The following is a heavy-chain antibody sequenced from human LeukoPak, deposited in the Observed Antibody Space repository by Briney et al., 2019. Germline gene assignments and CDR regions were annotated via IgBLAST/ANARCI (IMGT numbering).Heavy chain of an antibody. CDR1: GYSFSRYR. CDR2: ISTYNGNT. J-gene: IGHJ5*02. D-gene: IGHD3-22*01. Sequence: GASVTVSCKASGYSFSRYRISWVRQAPGQGLEWMGWISTYNGNTNYAQKFQGRVTMTTDTSTNTAYMELRSLRSDDTAVYYCARDLDYYDSSGSGWFDPWGQGTLVTVSS. V-gene: IGHV1-18*01. CDR3: ARDLDYYDSSGSGWFDP.